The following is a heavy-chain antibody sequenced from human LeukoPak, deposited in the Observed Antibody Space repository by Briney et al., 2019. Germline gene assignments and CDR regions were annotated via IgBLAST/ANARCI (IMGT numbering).Heavy chain of an antibody. CDR1: GGSISSSSYY. CDR3: ARSGELPPYYFDY. J-gene: IGHJ4*02. D-gene: IGHD3-10*01. Sequence: SETLSLTCTVSGGSISSSSYYWGWIRQPPGKGLEWIGSIYYSGSTYYNPSLKSQVTISVDTSKNQFSLKLSSVTAADTAVYYCARSGELPPYYFDYWGQGTLVTVSS. CDR2: IYYSGST. V-gene: IGHV4-39*07.